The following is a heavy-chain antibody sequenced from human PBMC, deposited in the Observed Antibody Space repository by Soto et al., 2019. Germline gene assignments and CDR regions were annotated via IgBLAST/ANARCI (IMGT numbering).Heavy chain of an antibody. J-gene: IGHJ5*02. D-gene: IGHD3-22*01. CDR2: IYYSGST. CDR1: GGSISSGGYY. V-gene: IGHV4-31*03. Sequence: PXETLSLTCTVSGGSISSGGYYWSWIRQHPGKGLEWIGCIYYSGSTYYNPSLKSRVTISVDTSKNQFSLKLSSVTAADTAVYYCASEYYYDTRGFDHWGQGTLVTVSS. CDR3: ASEYYYDTRGFDH.